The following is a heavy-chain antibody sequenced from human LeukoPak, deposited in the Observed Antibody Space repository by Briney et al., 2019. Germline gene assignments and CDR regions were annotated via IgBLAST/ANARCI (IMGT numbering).Heavy chain of an antibody. CDR1: GFTFNNAW. CDR2: IGSDGIST. V-gene: IGHV3-74*01. J-gene: IGHJ5*02. CDR3: TRSDWFDP. Sequence: GGSLRLSCAASGFTFNNAWMTWVRQAPGKGLVWVSRIGSDGISTSYADSVKGRFTISRDNAKNTLYLQMNSLRVEDTAVYYCTRSDWFDPWGQGTLVTVSS.